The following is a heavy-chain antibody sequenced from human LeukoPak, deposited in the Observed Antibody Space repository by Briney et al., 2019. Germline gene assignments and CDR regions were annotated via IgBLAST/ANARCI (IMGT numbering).Heavy chain of an antibody. Sequence: SETLSLTCAVYGGSFSGYYWSGIRQPPGKGLEWIGEISHSGSTNYNPSLKSRVTISVDTSKNQFSLKLSSVTAADTAVYYCAADSGSYDKGVYWGQGPLATVPS. CDR2: ISHSGST. CDR1: GGSFSGYY. D-gene: IGHD1-26*01. V-gene: IGHV4-34*01. CDR3: AADSGSYDKGVY. J-gene: IGHJ4*02.